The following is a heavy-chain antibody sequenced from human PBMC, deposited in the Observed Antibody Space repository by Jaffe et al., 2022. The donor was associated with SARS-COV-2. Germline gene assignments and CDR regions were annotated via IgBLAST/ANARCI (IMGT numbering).Heavy chain of an antibody. Sequence: EVQLVESGGGLVKPGESLRLSCAASGFTFNNAWMYWVRQAPGKGLEWVGRIKSKTDGGTTDYAAPVKGRFTISRDESKHTLYLQMNSLKTEDTAVYYCTTGYCSSTSCLNYFDYWGQGTLVTVSS. CDR1: GFTFNNAW. CDR3: TTGYCSSTSCLNYFDY. V-gene: IGHV3-15*01. J-gene: IGHJ4*02. CDR2: IKSKTDGGTT. D-gene: IGHD2-2*01.